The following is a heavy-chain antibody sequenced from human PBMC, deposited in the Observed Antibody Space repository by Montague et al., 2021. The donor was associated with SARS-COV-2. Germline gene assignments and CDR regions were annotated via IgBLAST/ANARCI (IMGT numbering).Heavy chain of an antibody. Sequence: SLRLSCAASGFTFSSYAMHWVRQAPGKGLEWLAVISYDGSTKYYADSVKGRFTISRDNSKNTLYLQMTSLRAENTSVYYCARWAIVVVPAAPSRALDIWGQGTMVTVSS. J-gene: IGHJ3*02. CDR1: GFTFSSYA. CDR3: ARWAIVVVPAAPSRALDI. V-gene: IGHV3-30-3*01. CDR2: ISYDGSTK. D-gene: IGHD2-2*01.